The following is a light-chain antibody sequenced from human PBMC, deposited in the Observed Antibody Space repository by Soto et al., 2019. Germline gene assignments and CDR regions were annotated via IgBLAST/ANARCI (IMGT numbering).Light chain of an antibody. J-gene: IGLJ1*01. Sequence: QSVLTQPPSATVTPGQMVTISCSGTISNIGSNSVNWYQQLPGTAPSLLIYSNNQRASGVSGRFSGSKSGTSASLAISGLRSEDESDYYCAAWDDRLNGYVFGTGTKVTVL. V-gene: IGLV1-44*01. CDR1: ISNIGSNS. CDR3: AAWDDRLNGYV. CDR2: SNN.